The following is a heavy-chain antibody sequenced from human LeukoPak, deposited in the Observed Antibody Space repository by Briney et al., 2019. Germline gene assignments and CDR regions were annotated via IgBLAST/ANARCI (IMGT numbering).Heavy chain of an antibody. CDR2: IYYSGTT. D-gene: IGHD4-17*01. Sequence: SETLSLTCTVSGGSISSGGYYWSWIRQHPGKGLEWIGYIYYSGTTYYNTSLKSRVTISVDTSKNQFSLKLSSATAADTAVYYCARAGSYGTSWFDPWGQGTLVTVSS. V-gene: IGHV4-31*03. CDR3: ARAGSYGTSWFDP. CDR1: GGSISSGGYY. J-gene: IGHJ5*02.